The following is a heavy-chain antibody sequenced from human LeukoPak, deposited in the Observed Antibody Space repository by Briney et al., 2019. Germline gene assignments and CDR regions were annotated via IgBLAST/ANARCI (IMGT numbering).Heavy chain of an antibody. CDR1: GFTFSSYW. CDR3: ARGYCSGGSCYSPNWFDP. V-gene: IGHV3-7*01. J-gene: IGHJ5*02. D-gene: IGHD2-15*01. Sequence: GGSLRLSCAASGFTFSSYWMNWVRQAPGKGLEWVSNINQDGTEKYYVDSVKGRFTVSRDNAKNSLYLQMNSLRADDTAMYYCARGYCSGGSCYSPNWFDPWGQGTLVTVSS. CDR2: INQDGTEK.